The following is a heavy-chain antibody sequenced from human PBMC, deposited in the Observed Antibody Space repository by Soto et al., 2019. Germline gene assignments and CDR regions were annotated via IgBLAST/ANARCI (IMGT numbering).Heavy chain of an antibody. CDR2: IYGGGTT. Sequence: ELQLVESGGGLIQPGGSLRLSCAASGFAVSSKYMTWVRQAPGKGLEWVSVIYGGGTTYYADSVKGRFTISRDTSKNTLYLQMNSLRAEDTAVYYCVQTTGWPGFDFWGQGTLVNVSS. D-gene: IGHD6-19*01. CDR3: VQTTGWPGFDF. CDR1: GFAVSSKY. J-gene: IGHJ4*02. V-gene: IGHV3-53*01.